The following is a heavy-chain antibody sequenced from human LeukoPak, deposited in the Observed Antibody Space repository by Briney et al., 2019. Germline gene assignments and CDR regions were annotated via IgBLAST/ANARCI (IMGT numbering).Heavy chain of an antibody. CDR2: IIPIFGTA. CDR1: GGTFSSYA. D-gene: IGHD3-3*01. CDR3: ASASYYDFWCGHFDY. Sequence: ASVKVSCKASGGTFSSYAISWVRQAPGQGLEWMGGIIPIFGTANYAQKFQGRVTITADESTSTAYMELSSLRSEDTAVYYCASASYYDFWCGHFDYWGQGTLVTVSS. V-gene: IGHV1-69*13. J-gene: IGHJ4*02.